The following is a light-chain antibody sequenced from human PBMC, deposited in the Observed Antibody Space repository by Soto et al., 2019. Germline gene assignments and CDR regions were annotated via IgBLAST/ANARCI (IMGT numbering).Light chain of an antibody. CDR2: GAS. V-gene: IGKV3-20*01. CDR3: QQYGSSPPIT. CDR1: QSVSSSY. Sequence: EIVLTQSPGTLSLSPGERATLSCRASQSVSSSYLAWCQQKPGQAPRLLIYGASSRATGIPDRFSGSGSGTDFTLTISRLEPEDFAVYYCQQYGSSPPITFGQGTRREIK. J-gene: IGKJ5*01.